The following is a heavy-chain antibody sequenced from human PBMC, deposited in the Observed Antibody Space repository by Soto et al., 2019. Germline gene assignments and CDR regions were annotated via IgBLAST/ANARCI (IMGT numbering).Heavy chain of an antibody. CDR3: TRDDGWLILDY. D-gene: IGHD6-19*01. CDR2: ITRSSSYI. J-gene: IGHJ4*02. CDR1: GFAFNTYS. Sequence: EVQLVESGGGPVNPGGSLRLSCAASGFAFNTYSMNWVRQAPGKGMEWVAFITRSSSYIYYADAVRGRFTLSRDNAKNSLYLQMNSLRAEDTAIYYCTRDDGWLILDYWGQGTLVTVSS. V-gene: IGHV3-21*06.